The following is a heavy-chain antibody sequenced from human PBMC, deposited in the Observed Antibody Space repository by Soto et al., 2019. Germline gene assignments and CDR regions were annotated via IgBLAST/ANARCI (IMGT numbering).Heavy chain of an antibody. CDR2: ISYDGSNK. Sequence: PGGSLRLSCAASGFTFSSYAMYWVRQAPGKGLEWVAVISYDGSNKYYADSVKGRFTISRDNSKNTLYLQMNSLRAEDTAVYYCARDEYDVMYYFDYWGQGTLVTVSS. V-gene: IGHV3-30-3*01. CDR3: ARDEYDVMYYFDY. D-gene: IGHD3-16*01. CDR1: GFTFSSYA. J-gene: IGHJ4*02.